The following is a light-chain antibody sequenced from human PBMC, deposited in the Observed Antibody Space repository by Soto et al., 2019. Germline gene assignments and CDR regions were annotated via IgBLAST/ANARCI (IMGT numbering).Light chain of an antibody. CDR1: QSVRDSF. Sequence: EIVLTQSPDTLSLSPGERAALSCRASQSVRDSFLAWYQQKPGQSPRLLIYAATSRATGIPERFSGSGSETDFTLTIRSLQPDDFATYYCQQYNSYPWTFGQGTKVEIK. CDR2: AAT. J-gene: IGKJ1*01. CDR3: QQYNSYPWT. V-gene: IGKV3-20*01.